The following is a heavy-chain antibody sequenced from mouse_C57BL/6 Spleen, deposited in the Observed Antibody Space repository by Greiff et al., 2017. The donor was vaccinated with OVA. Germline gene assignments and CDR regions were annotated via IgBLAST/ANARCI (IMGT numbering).Heavy chain of an antibody. CDR3: AVGAGSDYAMDY. CDR1: GYAFTNYL. D-gene: IGHD1-1*02. Sequence: QVHVKQSGAELVRPGTSVKVSCKASGYAFTNYLIEWVKQRPGQGLEWIGVINPGSGGTNYNEKFKGKATLTADKSSSTAYMQLSSLTSEDSAVYFCAVGAGSDYAMDYWGQGTSVTVSS. V-gene: IGHV1-54*01. CDR2: INPGSGGT. J-gene: IGHJ4*01.